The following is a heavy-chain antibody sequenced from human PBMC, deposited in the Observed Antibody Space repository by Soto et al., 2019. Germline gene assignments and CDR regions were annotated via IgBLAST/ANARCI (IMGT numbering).Heavy chain of an antibody. V-gene: IGHV3-23*01. CDR2: ISGSGGST. CDR1: GFTFSSYA. Sequence: GGSLRLSCAASGFTFSSYAMSWVRQAPGKGLEWVSAISGSGGSTYYADSVKGRFTISRDNSKNTLYLQMNSLRAEDTAVYYCAKPRSGWYEDYYYGMDVWGQGTTVTVSS. J-gene: IGHJ6*02. D-gene: IGHD6-19*01. CDR3: AKPRSGWYEDYYYGMDV.